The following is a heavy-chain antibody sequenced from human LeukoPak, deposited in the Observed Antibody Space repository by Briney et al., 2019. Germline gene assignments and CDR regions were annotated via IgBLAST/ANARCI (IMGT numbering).Heavy chain of an antibody. D-gene: IGHD5-24*01. CDR2: IYSGGST. CDR1: GFTVSSNY. V-gene: IGHV3-66*02. J-gene: IGHJ3*02. Sequence: GGSLRLSCAASGFTVSSNYMSWVRQAPGKGLEWVSVIYSGGSTYYADSVKGRFTISRDNSKNTLYLQMNSLRAEDTAVYYCARVEGGDGYTPYAGAFDIWGQGTMVTVSS. CDR3: ARVEGGDGYTPYAGAFDI.